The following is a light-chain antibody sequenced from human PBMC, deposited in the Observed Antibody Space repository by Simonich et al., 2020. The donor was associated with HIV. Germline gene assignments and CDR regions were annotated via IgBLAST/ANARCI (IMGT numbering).Light chain of an antibody. V-gene: IGKV4-1*01. CDR3: QQYYSIPRT. J-gene: IGKJ1*01. Sequence: DIVMTRSPDSLAVSLGERATINSKSSQTVLSSSNNKFSLAWYQQKPGQPPKLLIYWAYPRESGVPDRFSGSGSGTDFTLTISILQAEDVAVYYCQQYYSIPRTFGQGTKVEIK. CDR1: QTVLSSSNNKFS. CDR2: WAY.